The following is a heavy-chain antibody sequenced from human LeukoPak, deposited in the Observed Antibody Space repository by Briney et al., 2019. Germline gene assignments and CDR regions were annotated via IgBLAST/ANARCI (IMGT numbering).Heavy chain of an antibody. Sequence: PSETLSLTCTVSGGSINSRPYSWGWIRQPPGEGLEWIGSIYYSGSTYYNTSLKSRVTISVDTSKNQFSLKLSSVTAADTAVYYCARGRLISYVLRFLEWLPYFDYWGQGTLVTVSS. CDR3: ARGRLISYVLRFLEWLPYFDY. CDR2: IYYSGST. V-gene: IGHV4-39*01. CDR1: GGSINSRPYS. J-gene: IGHJ4*02. D-gene: IGHD3-3*01.